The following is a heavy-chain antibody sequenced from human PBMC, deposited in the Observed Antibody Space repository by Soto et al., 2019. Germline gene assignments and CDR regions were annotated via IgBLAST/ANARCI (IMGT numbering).Heavy chain of an antibody. J-gene: IGHJ3*02. CDR1: GYSFTSYW. CDR2: IYPGDSDT. Sequence: EVQLVQSGAEVKKPGESLKISCKGSGYSFTSYWIGWVRQMPGKGLEWMGIIYPGDSDTRYSPSLQGHVTTSADKSISTPYLQWSSRQASHTAMYYCPRHRQPASSGCYRCSGAFDIWGQGTIVTVSS. D-gene: IGHD6-19*01. CDR3: PRHRQPASSGCYRCSGAFDI. V-gene: IGHV5-51*01.